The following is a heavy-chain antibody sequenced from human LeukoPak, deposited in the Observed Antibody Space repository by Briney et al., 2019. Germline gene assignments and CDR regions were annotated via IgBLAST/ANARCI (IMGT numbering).Heavy chain of an antibody. CDR2: IIPIFGTA. CDR3: ARIAVAGTRSDY. CDR1: GGTFSSYA. V-gene: IGHV1-69*13. Sequence: SVKVSCKASGGTFSSYAISWVRQAPGQGLEWMGGIIPIFGTANYAQKFQGRVTITADESTSTAYMELSSLRSEDTAVYYCARIAVAGTRSDYWGQGTLVTASS. D-gene: IGHD6-19*01. J-gene: IGHJ4*02.